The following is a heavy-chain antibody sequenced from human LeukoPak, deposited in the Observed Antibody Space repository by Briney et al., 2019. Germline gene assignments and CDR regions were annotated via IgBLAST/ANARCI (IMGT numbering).Heavy chain of an antibody. CDR3: VRDYSNFVQGD. CDR2: IYSGGET. Sequence: SETLSLTCTVSGDSISSSHYYWGWIRQSPGKGLEWIGSIYSGGETHYNPSLDSRVTIFLDTSKNRFSLNLISVTATDTAVYYCVRDYSNFVQGDWGQGTLVTVSS. J-gene: IGHJ4*02. V-gene: IGHV4-39*02. CDR1: GDSISSSHYY. D-gene: IGHD4-11*01.